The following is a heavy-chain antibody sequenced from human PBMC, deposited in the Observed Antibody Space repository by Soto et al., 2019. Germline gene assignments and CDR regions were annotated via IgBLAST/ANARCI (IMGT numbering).Heavy chain of an antibody. CDR2: ISSSGDNT. V-gene: IGHV3-23*01. CDR3: AKDRRAYCGGDCYSGYYFDY. CDR1: GFMFSTYA. D-gene: IGHD2-21*02. Sequence: PGGSLRLSCAASGFMFSTYAMSWVRQAPWQGLEWVSVISSSGDNTGYADSVKGRFTISRDNSKNTLSLEMDSLRAEDTAAYYCAKDRRAYCGGDCYSGYYFDYWGQGTRVTVSS. J-gene: IGHJ4*02.